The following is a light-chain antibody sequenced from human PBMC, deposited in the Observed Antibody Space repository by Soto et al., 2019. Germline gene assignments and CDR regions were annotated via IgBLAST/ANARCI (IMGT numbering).Light chain of an antibody. J-gene: IGKJ1*01. CDR2: WAS. Sequence: DIVMTQSPDSLAVSLGERATINCKSSQSVLYSSNKKNYLAWYQQKSGQSPKVLIYWASTRESGVPDRFSGMGSGTDFTLTISSLQAEDAAVYYCQQSYSTPRTFGQGTKVEIK. CDR3: QQSYSTPRT. V-gene: IGKV4-1*01. CDR1: QSVLYSSNKKNY.